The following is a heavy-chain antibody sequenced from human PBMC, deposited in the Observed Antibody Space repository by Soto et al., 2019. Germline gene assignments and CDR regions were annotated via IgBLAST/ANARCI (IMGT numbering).Heavy chain of an antibody. CDR2: IIPFYGTT. J-gene: IGHJ6*02. Sequence: QVQLVQSGAEVKKPGSSVKVSCKASGGTFSTYALSWVRQAPGQGLEWMGGIIPFYGTTNYAQKFQGRVTISADKSTTKTKMELRRLTSEDTAVYYCARDSGIAVAGSPNLYSGWDVWGQGTTVTVSS. D-gene: IGHD6-19*01. CDR3: ARDSGIAVAGSPNLYSGWDV. CDR1: GGTFSTYA. V-gene: IGHV1-69*06.